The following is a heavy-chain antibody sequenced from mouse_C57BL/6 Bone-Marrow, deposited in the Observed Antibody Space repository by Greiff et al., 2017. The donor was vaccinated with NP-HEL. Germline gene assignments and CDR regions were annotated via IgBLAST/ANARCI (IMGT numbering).Heavy chain of an antibody. CDR1: GFNIKNTY. D-gene: IGHD1-1*01. CDR3: ARNYYGSSGYFDV. CDR2: IDPANGNT. Sequence: EVKLVESVAELVRPGASVKLSCTASGFNIKNTYMHWVKQRPEQGLEWIGRIDPANGNTKYAPKFQGKATITADTSSNTAYLQLSSLTSEDTAIYYCARNYYGSSGYFDVWGTGTTVTVSS. V-gene: IGHV14-3*01. J-gene: IGHJ1*03.